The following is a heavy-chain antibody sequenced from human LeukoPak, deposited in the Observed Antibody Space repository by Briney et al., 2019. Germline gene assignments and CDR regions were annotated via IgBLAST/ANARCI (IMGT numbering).Heavy chain of an antibody. CDR2: IYYSGST. J-gene: IGHJ5*02. V-gene: IGHV4-39*07. D-gene: IGHD3-10*01. CDR1: GGSISSSSYY. Sequence: PSETLSLTCTVSGGSISSSSYYWGWIRQPPGKGLEWIGSIYYSGSTYYNPSLKSRVTISVDTSKNQFSLKLSSVTAADTAVYYCARAVMVRGVPSNWFDPWGQGTLVTVSS. CDR3: ARAVMVRGVPSNWFDP.